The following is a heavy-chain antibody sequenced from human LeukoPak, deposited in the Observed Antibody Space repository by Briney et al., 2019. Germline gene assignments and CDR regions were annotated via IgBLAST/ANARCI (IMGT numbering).Heavy chain of an antibody. CDR3: AREGTTTHRNDY. CDR1: GGSISSSSYY. V-gene: IGHV4-39*02. D-gene: IGHD4-17*01. J-gene: IGHJ4*02. CDR2: IYYSGST. Sequence: SETLSLTCTVSGGSISSSSYYWGWIRQPPGKGLEWIGSIYYSGSTYYNPSLKSRVTISVDTSKNQFSLKLTSVTAADTAVYYCAREGTTTHRNDYWGQGTLVTVSS.